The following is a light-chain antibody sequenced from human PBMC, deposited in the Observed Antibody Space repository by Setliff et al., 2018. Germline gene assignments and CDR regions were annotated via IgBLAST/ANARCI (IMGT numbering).Light chain of an antibody. J-gene: IGKJ1*01. CDR3: QQYGSSPRT. CDR2: GAS. Sequence: EIVLTQSPDTLSLSPGERATLSCRASQSVSSSYLAWYQQKPGQAPRLLIYGASSRATGIPDRFSGSESGTDFTLTISRLEPEDFAVYYCQQYGSSPRTFGQGTKVDIK. CDR1: QSVSSSY. V-gene: IGKV3-20*01.